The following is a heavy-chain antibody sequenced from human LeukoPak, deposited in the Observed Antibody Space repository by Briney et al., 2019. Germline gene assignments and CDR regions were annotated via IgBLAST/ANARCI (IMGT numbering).Heavy chain of an antibody. V-gene: IGHV3-21*04. CDR3: ARDKKNGYFDP. Sequence: GGSLRLSCAASGFTFSSYSMNWVRQAPGKGLEWVSSISSSSSYIYYADSVKGRFTISRDNAKNSLYLQMNSLRAEDTAVYYCARDKKNGYFDPWGQGTLVTVSS. D-gene: IGHD2-2*03. CDR1: GFTFSSYS. CDR2: ISSSSSYI. J-gene: IGHJ5*02.